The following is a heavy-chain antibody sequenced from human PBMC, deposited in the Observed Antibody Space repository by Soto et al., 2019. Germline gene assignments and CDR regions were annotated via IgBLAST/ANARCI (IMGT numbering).Heavy chain of an antibody. J-gene: IGHJ4*02. CDR2: ISGYNGNT. CDR1: GYTFASYG. Sequence: GASVKVSCKASGYTFASYGISWVRQAPGQGLEWMGWISGYNGNTNYAQNLQGRVTMTTDTSTSIAYMELRRLRSDDTAVYYCAREGGPNCVSASCYRDYWGQGTLVTVSS. CDR3: AREGGPNCVSASCYRDY. V-gene: IGHV1-18*01. D-gene: IGHD2-2*01.